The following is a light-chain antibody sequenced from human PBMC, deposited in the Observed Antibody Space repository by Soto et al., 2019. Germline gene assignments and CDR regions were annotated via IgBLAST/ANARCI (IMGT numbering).Light chain of an antibody. CDR1: QSISSW. CDR2: DAS. V-gene: IGKV1-5*01. Sequence: DIQMTQSPSTLSASVGDRVLITCRASQSISSWLAWYQQKPGKAPYLLLYDASSLESGVASRFSGSGSGTEFTLTISSLQPDDFATYYGQQYNSYSPRTFGQGTKVDIK. J-gene: IGKJ1*01. CDR3: QQYNSYSPRT.